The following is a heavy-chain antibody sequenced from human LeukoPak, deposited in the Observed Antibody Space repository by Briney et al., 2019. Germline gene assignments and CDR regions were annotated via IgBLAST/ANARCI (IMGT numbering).Heavy chain of an antibody. CDR1: GGSISSGSYY. CDR2: IYTSGST. J-gene: IGHJ4*02. D-gene: IGHD6-13*01. Sequence: PSQTLSLTCTVSGGSISSGSYYWSWIRQPAGKGLEWIGRIYTSGSTNYNPSLKSRVTISVDTSKNQFSLRLTSVTAADTAVYYCARSGPQSSSSWFHSSYWGQGILVTVTS. CDR3: ARSGPQSSSSWFHSSY. V-gene: IGHV4-61*02.